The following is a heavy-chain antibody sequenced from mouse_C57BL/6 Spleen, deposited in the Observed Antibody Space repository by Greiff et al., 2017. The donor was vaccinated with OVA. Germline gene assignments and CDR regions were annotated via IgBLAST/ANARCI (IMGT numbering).Heavy chain of an antibody. CDR1: GYTFTSYW. Sequence: QVQLQQPGAELVKPGASVKLSCKASGYTFTSYWMHWVKQRPGQGLEWIGMIHPNSGSTNYNEKFKSKATLTVDKSSSTSYMQLSSLTSEDSAVYYCAVFYYGSSSWFAYWGQGTLVTVSA. CDR2: IHPNSGST. J-gene: IGHJ3*01. D-gene: IGHD1-1*01. CDR3: AVFYYGSSSWFAY. V-gene: IGHV1-64*01.